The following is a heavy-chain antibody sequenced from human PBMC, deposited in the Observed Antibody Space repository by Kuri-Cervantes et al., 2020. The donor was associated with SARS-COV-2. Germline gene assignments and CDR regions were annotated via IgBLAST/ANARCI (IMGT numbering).Heavy chain of an antibody. D-gene: IGHD3-3*01. CDR1: GFTFSSHW. CDR3: ARGCTYNDFWSGYYNYYYGMDV. J-gene: IGHJ6*02. Sequence: GGSLRPSCAAPGFTFSSHWRHGVRQAPGKGREWVADISSSGSTIDYAESVKGRFTISRDKSKNSLYLQMNSLRAEDTAVYYCARGCTYNDFWSGYYNYYYGMDVWGQGTTVTVSS. V-gene: IGHV3-48*01. CDR2: ISSSGSTI.